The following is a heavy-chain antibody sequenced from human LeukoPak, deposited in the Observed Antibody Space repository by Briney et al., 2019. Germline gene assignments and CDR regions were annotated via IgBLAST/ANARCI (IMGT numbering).Heavy chain of an antibody. CDR3: ARDEGSYDYLWGSYRYNWFDP. CDR2: ISSSSSYI. J-gene: IGHJ5*02. V-gene: IGHV3-21*01. CDR1: GFTFSSYS. Sequence: GGSLRLSCAASGFTFSSYSMNWVRQAPGKGLEWVSSISSSSSYIYYADSVKGRFTISRDNAKNSLYLQMNSLRSEDTAVYYCARDEGSYDYLWGSYRYNWFDPWGQGTLVTVSS. D-gene: IGHD3-16*02.